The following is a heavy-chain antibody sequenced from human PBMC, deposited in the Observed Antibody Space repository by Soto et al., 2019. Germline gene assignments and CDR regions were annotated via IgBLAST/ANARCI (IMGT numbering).Heavy chain of an antibody. J-gene: IGHJ6*02. CDR3: ARDRASMVRGVNSPNYYYYYGMDV. CDR2: IWYDGSNK. Sequence: QVQLVESGGGVVQPGRSLRLSCAASGFTFSSYGMHWVRQAPGKGLEWVAVIWYDGSNKYYADSVKGRFTISRDNSKNTLYLQMNSLRAEDTAVYYCARDRASMVRGVNSPNYYYYYGMDVWGQGATVTVSS. CDR1: GFTFSSYG. V-gene: IGHV3-33*01. D-gene: IGHD3-10*01.